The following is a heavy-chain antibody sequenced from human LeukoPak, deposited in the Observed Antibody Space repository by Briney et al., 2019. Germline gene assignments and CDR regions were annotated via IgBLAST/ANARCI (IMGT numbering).Heavy chain of an antibody. Sequence: GGSLRLSCAVSGFIFRRYWMHWVRQVPGKGLVWVSRINSDGRTTRYADSVKGRFTISRDNAKNTLYLQVNSLRAEDTAIYYCAREGECAGGTCSDPSRELDVWGQGTLVTVSS. CDR2: INSDGRTT. CDR3: AREGECAGGTCSDPSRELDV. J-gene: IGHJ4*02. CDR1: GFIFRRYW. D-gene: IGHD2-15*01. V-gene: IGHV3-74*01.